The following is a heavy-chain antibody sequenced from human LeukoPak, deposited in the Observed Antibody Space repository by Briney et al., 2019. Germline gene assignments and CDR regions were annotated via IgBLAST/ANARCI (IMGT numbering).Heavy chain of an antibody. CDR2: VSGRGRST. Sequence: PGGSLRLSCVASGLTLSNSAMSWVCQAPGKGLEWVSSVSGRGRSTYYADSVKGRFNVSKDNSRNTLYLEMRSLRAEDTAVYFCAQHRGFFGVTEYFDFWGQGTLVTVSS. D-gene: IGHD3-3*01. CDR1: GLTLSNSA. J-gene: IGHJ4*02. CDR3: AQHRGFFGVTEYFDF. V-gene: IGHV3-23*01.